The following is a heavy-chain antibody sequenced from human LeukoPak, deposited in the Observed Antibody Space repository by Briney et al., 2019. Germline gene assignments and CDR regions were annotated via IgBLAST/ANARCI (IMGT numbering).Heavy chain of an antibody. Sequence: PGGSLRLSCAASGFTFSSYAMSWVRQAPGKGLEWVSAISGSGGSTYYADSVKGRFTISRDNSKNTLYLQMNSLRAEDAAVYYCAKVPHYYYYDSSGFPFLDYWGQGTLVTVSS. CDR2: ISGSGGST. V-gene: IGHV3-23*01. D-gene: IGHD3-22*01. CDR3: AKVPHYYYYDSSGFPFLDY. J-gene: IGHJ4*02. CDR1: GFTFSSYA.